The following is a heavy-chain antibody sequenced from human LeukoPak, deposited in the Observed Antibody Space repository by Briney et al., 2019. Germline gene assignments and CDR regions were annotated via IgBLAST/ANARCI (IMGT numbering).Heavy chain of an antibody. Sequence: GESLKISCKGSGYSFTSYWIGWVRQMPGKGLEWMGIIYPGDSVTRYSPSFQGQVTISADKSITTAYLQWSSLKASDTAMYYCARHRVNYGDYGYYMDVWGKGTTVTVSS. D-gene: IGHD4-17*01. CDR1: GYSFTSYW. J-gene: IGHJ6*03. V-gene: IGHV5-51*01. CDR3: ARHRVNYGDYGYYMDV. CDR2: IYPGDSVT.